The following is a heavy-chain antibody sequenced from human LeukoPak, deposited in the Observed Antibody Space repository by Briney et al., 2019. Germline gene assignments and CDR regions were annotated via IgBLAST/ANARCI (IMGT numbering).Heavy chain of an antibody. CDR1: GGSISSSSYY. D-gene: IGHD3-10*01. J-gene: IGHJ4*02. CDR2: IYYSGST. Sequence: PSETLSLTCTVSGGSISSSSYYWGWIRQPPGKGLEWIGSIYYSGSTYYNPSLKSRVTISVDTSKNQFSLKLSSVTAADTAVYYCARQPSMVRGSAPVGFDYWGQGTLVTVSS. V-gene: IGHV4-39*01. CDR3: ARQPSMVRGSAPVGFDY.